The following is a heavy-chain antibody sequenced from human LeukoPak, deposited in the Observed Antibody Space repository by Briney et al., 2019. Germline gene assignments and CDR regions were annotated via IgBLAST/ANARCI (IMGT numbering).Heavy chain of an antibody. CDR3: ARRVYCSSTSCYPYYFDY. CDR1: GYSFSSYW. V-gene: IGHV5-51*01. D-gene: IGHD2-2*01. J-gene: IGHJ4*02. CDR2: IYPGDSDT. Sequence: GESLKISCKGSGYSFSSYWIGWVRQMPGKGLEWMGIIYPGDSDTRYSTFFQGQVTISADKSISTAFLQWSSLKASDTSIYYCARRVYCSSTSCYPYYFDYWGQGTLVAVSS.